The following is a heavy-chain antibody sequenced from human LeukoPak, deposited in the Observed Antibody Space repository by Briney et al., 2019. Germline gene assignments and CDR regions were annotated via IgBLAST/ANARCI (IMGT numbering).Heavy chain of an antibody. CDR1: GYTFTGYY. Sequence: ASVKVSCKASGYTFTGYYMHWVRQAPGQGLEWMGWINPNSGGTNYAQKFQGRVTMTRDTSISTAYMELSRLRSDDTAVYYCARTPLWFGELLHWFDPWGQGTLVTVSS. CDR3: ARTPLWFGELLHWFDP. V-gene: IGHV1-2*02. CDR2: INPNSGGT. D-gene: IGHD3-10*01. J-gene: IGHJ5*02.